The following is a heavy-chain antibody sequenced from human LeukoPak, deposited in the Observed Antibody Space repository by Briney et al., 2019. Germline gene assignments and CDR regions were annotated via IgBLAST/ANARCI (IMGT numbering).Heavy chain of an antibody. CDR3: ARAVHCSGGSCYFDY. V-gene: IGHV4-4*07. D-gene: IGHD2-15*01. J-gene: IGHJ4*02. CDR2: IYTSGST. Sequence: SETLSLTRTVTGCSLSSYSWSWIRPPAGRGLEGIGRIYTSGSTKYNPSLTSRVTMPVDTSKNQFSLKLRSVTAADAAVYYCARAVHCSGGSCYFDYWGQGTLVTVSS. CDR1: GCSLSSYS.